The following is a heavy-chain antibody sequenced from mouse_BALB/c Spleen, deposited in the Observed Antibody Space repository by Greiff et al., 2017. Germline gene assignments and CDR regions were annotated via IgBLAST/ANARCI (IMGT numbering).Heavy chain of an antibody. CDR1: GYSITSDYA. CDR3: ALGNYAMDY. Sequence: EVQLKESGPGLVKPSQSLSLTCTVTGYSITSDYAWNWIRQFPGNKLEWMGYISYSGSTSYNPSLKSRISITRDTSKNQFFLQLNSVTTEDTATYYCALGNYAMDYWGQGTSVTVSS. J-gene: IGHJ4*01. CDR2: ISYSGST. V-gene: IGHV3-2*02. D-gene: IGHD2-10*02.